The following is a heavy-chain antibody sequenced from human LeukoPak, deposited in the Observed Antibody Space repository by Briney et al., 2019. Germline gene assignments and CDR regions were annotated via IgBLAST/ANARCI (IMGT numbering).Heavy chain of an antibody. D-gene: IGHD1-26*01. J-gene: IGHJ4*02. V-gene: IGHV1-18*01. CDR3: ARVADPYSGSYFDY. CDR1: GYTFTSYG. Sequence: GASVKVSCKASGYTFTSYGISWVRQAPGQGLEWMGWISAYNGNTNYAQKLQGRVTMTTDTSTSTAYRELRSLRSDDTAVYYCARVADPYSGSYFDYWGQGTLVTVSS. CDR2: ISAYNGNT.